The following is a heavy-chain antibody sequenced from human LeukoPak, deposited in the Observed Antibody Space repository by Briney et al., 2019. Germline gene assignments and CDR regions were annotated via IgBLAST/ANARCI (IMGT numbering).Heavy chain of an antibody. D-gene: IGHD4-17*01. CDR1: GFTFGDYA. Sequence: GRSLRLSCTASGFTFGDYAMSWFRQAPGKGLEWVGFIRSKAYGGTTEYAASVKSRFTISRDDSKSIAYLQMNSLKTEDTAVYYCTSTASTVTTMGYYFDYWGQGTLVTVSS. CDR3: TSTASTVTTMGYYFDY. J-gene: IGHJ4*02. CDR2: IRSKAYGGTT. V-gene: IGHV3-49*03.